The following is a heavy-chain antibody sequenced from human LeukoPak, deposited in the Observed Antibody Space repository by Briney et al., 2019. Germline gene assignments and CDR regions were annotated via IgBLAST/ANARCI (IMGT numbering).Heavy chain of an antibody. Sequence: SETLSPTCTVSGGSISSGGYSWSWIRQHPGKGLEWIGYIYYSGSTYYNPPLKSRVTISVDTSKNQFSLKLSSVTAADTAVYYCARGIAAAAIDYWGQGTLVTVSS. CDR2: IYYSGST. V-gene: IGHV4-31*03. CDR1: GGSISSGGYS. D-gene: IGHD6-13*01. CDR3: ARGIAAAAIDY. J-gene: IGHJ4*02.